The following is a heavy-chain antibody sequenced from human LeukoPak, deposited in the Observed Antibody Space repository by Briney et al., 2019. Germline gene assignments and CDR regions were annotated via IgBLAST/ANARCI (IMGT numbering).Heavy chain of an antibody. V-gene: IGHV4-39*01. J-gene: IGHJ4*02. Sequence: SETLSLTCTVSGGSISISSYYCGWIRQPPGEGLEWIGSIYYSGSTYYNPSLKCRVTISIDTSKNQFSLKLSSVTAADTAVYYCARYRRGYTYYFDYWGQGTLVTVSS. D-gene: IGHD3-22*01. CDR2: IYYSGST. CDR3: ARYRRGYTYYFDY. CDR1: GGSISISSYY.